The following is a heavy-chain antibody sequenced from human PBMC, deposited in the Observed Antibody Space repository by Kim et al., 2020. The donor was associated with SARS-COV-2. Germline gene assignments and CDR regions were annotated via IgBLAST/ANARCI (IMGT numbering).Heavy chain of an antibody. CDR3: AREPASVTMVRGVIITHDAFDI. D-gene: IGHD3-10*01. CDR1: GGSISSGGYY. Sequence: SETLSLTCTVSGGSISSGGYYWSWIRQHPRKGLEWIGYIYYSGSTYYNPSLKSRVTISVDTSKNQFSLKLSSVTAADTAVYYCAREPASVTMVRGVIITHDAFDIWGQGTMVTVSS. CDR2: IYYSGST. V-gene: IGHV4-31*03. J-gene: IGHJ3*02.